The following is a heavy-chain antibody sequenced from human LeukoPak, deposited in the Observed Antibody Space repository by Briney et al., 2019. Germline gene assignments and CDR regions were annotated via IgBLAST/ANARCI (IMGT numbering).Heavy chain of an antibody. V-gene: IGHV3-23*01. CDR3: AGRGVIIWYYFDY. Sequence: PGGSLRLSCAASGFTFSSYAMSWVRQAPGKGLEWVSAISGSGGSTYYADSVKGRFTISRDNSKNTLYLQMNSLRAEDTAVYYCAGRGVIIWYYFDYWGQGTLVTVSS. CDR1: GFTFSSYA. D-gene: IGHD3-10*01. CDR2: ISGSGGST. J-gene: IGHJ4*02.